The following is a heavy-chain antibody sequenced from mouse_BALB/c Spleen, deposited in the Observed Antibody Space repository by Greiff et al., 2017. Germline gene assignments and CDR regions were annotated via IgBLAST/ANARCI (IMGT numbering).Heavy chain of an antibody. V-gene: IGHV1-54*01. CDR2: INPGSGGT. CDR1: GYAFTNYL. Sequence: VQLQQSGAELVRPGTSVKVSCKASGYAFTNYLIEWVKQRPGQGLEWIGVINPGSGGTNYNEKFKGKATLTADKSSSTAYMQLSSLTSDDSAVYFCARESIYYDYDAFAYWGQGTLVTVSA. CDR3: ARESIYYDYDAFAY. J-gene: IGHJ3*01. D-gene: IGHD2-4*01.